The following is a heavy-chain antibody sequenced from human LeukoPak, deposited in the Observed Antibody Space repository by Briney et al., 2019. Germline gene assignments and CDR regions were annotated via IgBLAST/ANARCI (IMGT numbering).Heavy chain of an antibody. CDR3: ERERVVVPAALDY. D-gene: IGHD2-2*01. CDR1: GGSISSTNYY. J-gene: IGHJ4*02. V-gene: IGHV4-39*07. Sequence: PSETLSLTCTVSGGSISSTNYYWGWIRQPPGKGLEWIGSIYYSGSNHYNPSLKSRVTISVDTSKNQFSLKLSSVTAADTAVYYCERERVVVPAALDYWGQGTLVTVSS. CDR2: IYYSGSN.